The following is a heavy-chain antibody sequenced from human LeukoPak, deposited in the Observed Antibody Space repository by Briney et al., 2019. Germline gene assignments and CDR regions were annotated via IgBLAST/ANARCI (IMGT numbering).Heavy chain of an antibody. Sequence: GGSLRLSCAASGITFKSYGMHLVRQAPGKGLEWVAVISYYGIYKYYADSVKGPFSISRDNSKNTLYLQMNSLRADDTAVYYCAKGARGDTVTSIVGLNWFDPWGQGTLVTVSS. CDR1: GITFKSYG. J-gene: IGHJ5*02. CDR3: AKGARGDTVTSIVGLNWFDP. CDR2: ISYYGIYK. D-gene: IGHD4-17*01. V-gene: IGHV3-30*18.